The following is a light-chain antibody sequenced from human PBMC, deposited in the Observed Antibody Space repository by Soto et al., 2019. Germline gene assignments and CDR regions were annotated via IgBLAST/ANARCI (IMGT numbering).Light chain of an antibody. Sequence: QSALTQPASVSGSTGQSITISCTGTSSDVGSHNLVSWYQQHPGQAPKLMIYEVSKRPLGVSARFSASKSVNTASLTISGLQAEDEADYYCCSYGGSRAVFGGGTQLTVL. CDR3: CSYGGSRAV. CDR2: EVS. J-gene: IGLJ7*01. CDR1: SSDVGSHNL. V-gene: IGLV2-23*02.